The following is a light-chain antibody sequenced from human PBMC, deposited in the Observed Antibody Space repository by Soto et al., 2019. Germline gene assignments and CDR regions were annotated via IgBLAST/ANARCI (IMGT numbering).Light chain of an antibody. J-gene: IGKJ1*01. V-gene: IGKV3-20*01. CDR2: GAS. Sequence: EIVLTQSPGTLSLSPGERATLSCRASQSVSSNYLAWYQQKPGQAPRLLIYGASSRATGIPDRFSGSGSGTDFPLTISRLEPEDFAVYYCQQYGNSPPWTFGQGTNVEIK. CDR3: QQYGNSPPWT. CDR1: QSVSSNY.